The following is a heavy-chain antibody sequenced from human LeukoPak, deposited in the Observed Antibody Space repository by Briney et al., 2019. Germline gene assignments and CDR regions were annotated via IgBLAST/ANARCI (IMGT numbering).Heavy chain of an antibody. V-gene: IGHV4-38-2*02. J-gene: IGHJ3*02. Sequence: SETLSLTCTVSGYSISSGYYWGWIRQPPGQGLEWIGNIFYSGGTYYSPSLTSRVTISLDTSRNQFSLKLNSVTAADTAVYYCAKSNGYGLVDIWGQGTMVTVSS. CDR3: AKSNGYGLVDI. D-gene: IGHD3-10*01. CDR1: GYSISSGYY. CDR2: IFYSGGT.